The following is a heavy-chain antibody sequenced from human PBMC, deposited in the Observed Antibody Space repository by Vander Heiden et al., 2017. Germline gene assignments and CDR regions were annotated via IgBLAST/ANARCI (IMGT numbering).Heavy chain of an antibody. J-gene: IGHJ4*02. CDR3: ARTPYCTNGVCYIRYYFDY. CDR2: IYSGGSK. Sequence: EVQLVESGGGLIQPGGSLRLSCAASGFTVSSNYMSWVRQAPGKGLEWVSVIYSGGSKYDADSVKGRFTISRDNSKNTLYLQMNSLRAEDTAVYYCARTPYCTNGVCYIRYYFDYWGQGTLVTVSS. CDR1: GFTVSSNY. V-gene: IGHV3-53*01. D-gene: IGHD2-8*01.